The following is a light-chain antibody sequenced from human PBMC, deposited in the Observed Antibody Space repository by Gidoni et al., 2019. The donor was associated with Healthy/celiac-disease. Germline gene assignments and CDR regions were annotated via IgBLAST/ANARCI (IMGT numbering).Light chain of an antibody. CDR1: PGISSY. CDR3: QQYYRYPFT. Sequence: AIRMTQSPSSFYASTGDRVCTIPCRASPGISSYLACYQQKPGKAPKLLIYAASTLQSGVQSRFSGSGSGTDFTLTISCLQSEDFATYYCQQYYRYPFTFGPGTKVDIK. V-gene: IGKV1-8*01. J-gene: IGKJ3*01. CDR2: AAS.